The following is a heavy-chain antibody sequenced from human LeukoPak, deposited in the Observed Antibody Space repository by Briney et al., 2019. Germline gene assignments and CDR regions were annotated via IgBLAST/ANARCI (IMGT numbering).Heavy chain of an antibody. CDR2: ISYDGSNK. V-gene: IGHV3-30*04. J-gene: IGHJ4*02. D-gene: IGHD4-17*01. CDR1: GFTFSSYA. Sequence: GGSLRLSCAASGFTFSSYAMHWVRQAPGKGLEWVAVISYDGSNKYYADSVKGRFTISRDNSKNTLYLQMNSLRAKDTAVYYCAGDVPLTTYGDPGDYWGQGTLVTVSS. CDR3: AGDVPLTTYGDPGDY.